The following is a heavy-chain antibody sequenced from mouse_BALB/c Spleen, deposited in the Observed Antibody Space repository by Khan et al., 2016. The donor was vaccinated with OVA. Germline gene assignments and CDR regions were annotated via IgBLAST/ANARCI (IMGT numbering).Heavy chain of an antibody. Sequence: QVRLQQSGAELARPGASVEMSCKASGYTFTNYSMHWIKQRPGQGLEWIGNINPSNGYANHNQKFRDKATLTADKSSSTAYMQLSSMTSADSAVYYCARDFQYHGSRGALDYWGQGTSVTVSS. D-gene: IGHD1-1*01. CDR2: INPSNGYA. J-gene: IGHJ4*01. CDR1: GYTFTNYS. CDR3: ARDFQYHGSRGALDY. V-gene: IGHV1-4*01.